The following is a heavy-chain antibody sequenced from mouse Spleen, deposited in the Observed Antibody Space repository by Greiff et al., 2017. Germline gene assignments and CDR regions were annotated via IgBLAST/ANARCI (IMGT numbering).Heavy chain of an antibody. CDR3: ARGSYDGSFSLAY. CDR1: GYTFTSYW. Sequence: QVHVKQPGAELVKPGASVKLSCKASGYTFTSYWMHWVKQRPGRGLEWIGRIDPNSGGTKYNEKFKSKATLTVDKPSSTAYMQLSSLTSEDSAVYYCARGSYDGSFSLAYWGQGTLVTVSA. J-gene: IGHJ3*01. D-gene: IGHD1-1*01. V-gene: IGHV1-72*01. CDR2: IDPNSGGT.